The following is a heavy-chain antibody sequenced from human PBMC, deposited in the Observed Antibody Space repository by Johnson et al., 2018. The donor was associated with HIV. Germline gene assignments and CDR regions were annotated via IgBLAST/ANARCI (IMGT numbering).Heavy chain of an antibody. Sequence: QVQLVESGGGVVQPGGSLRLSCAASGFTFSSFGMHWVRQAPGKGLEWVAFIRYDGSNKDSADPVKGRFTISRDNSKNTLYLQMNSLRAEDTAVYYCAKGGVLAAGTEGYAFDIWGQGTMVTVSS. CDR3: AKGGVLAAGTEGYAFDI. CDR1: GFTFSSFG. J-gene: IGHJ3*02. V-gene: IGHV3-30*02. D-gene: IGHD6-13*01. CDR2: IRYDGSNK.